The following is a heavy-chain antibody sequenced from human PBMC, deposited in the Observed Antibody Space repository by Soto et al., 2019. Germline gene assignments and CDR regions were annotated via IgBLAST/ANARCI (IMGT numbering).Heavy chain of an antibody. Sequence: EVQLLESGGGLVQPGGSLRLSCAASGFTFSNYAVTWVRKAPGKGLEWVSTISGSGGSTYYADSVKGRFTISRDNSKNTLDLQMNSLRAEYTAVYYCAKDQGSSWYEIDYWGQGTLVTVSS. J-gene: IGHJ4*02. CDR3: AKDQGSSWYEIDY. D-gene: IGHD6-13*01. CDR1: GFTFSNYA. V-gene: IGHV3-23*01. CDR2: ISGSGGST.